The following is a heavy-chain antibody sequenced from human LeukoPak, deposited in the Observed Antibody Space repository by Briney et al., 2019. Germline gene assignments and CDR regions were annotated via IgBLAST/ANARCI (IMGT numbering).Heavy chain of an antibody. CDR1: GFTFSSYA. D-gene: IGHD6-19*01. CDR2: ISSNGSNT. CDR3: AKEGPFGYSSGWYNY. V-gene: IGHV3-64*01. Sequence: PGGSLRLSCAASGFTFSSYAMHWVRQAPGKGLEYVSAISSNGSNTYYANSVKGRFIISRDNSKNTLHPQMGSLRAEDMAVYYCAKEGPFGYSSGWYNYWGQGTLVTVSS. J-gene: IGHJ4*02.